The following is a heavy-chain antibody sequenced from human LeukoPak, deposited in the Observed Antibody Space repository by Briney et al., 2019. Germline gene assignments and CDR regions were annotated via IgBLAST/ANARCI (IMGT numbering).Heavy chain of an antibody. CDR1: GFTFYSYA. J-gene: IGHJ4*02. Sequence: QSGGSLRLSCAASGFTFYSYAMSWVRQAPGKGLEWVSTISGSGSSTYYADSVKGRFTISRDNAKNSLYLQMNSLRAEDTAVYYCARDLEEQWLVDYWGQGTLVTVSS. CDR3: ARDLEEQWLVDY. CDR2: ISGSGSST. D-gene: IGHD6-19*01. V-gene: IGHV3-23*01.